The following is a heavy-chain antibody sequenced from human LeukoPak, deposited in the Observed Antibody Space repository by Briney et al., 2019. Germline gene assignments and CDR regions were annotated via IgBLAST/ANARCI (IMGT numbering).Heavy chain of an antibody. J-gene: IGHJ3*02. CDR2: ITSDSVTR. CDR3: ARIDTQSSAFDI. Sequence: GGSLRLSCAASGFTFSSHSMTWVRQAPGQGLEWVSYITSDSVTRFYADSVKGRFTASRDNAEKSMYLQMNNLRAEDTAVYYCARIDTQSSAFDIWGQGTMVTVSS. V-gene: IGHV3-48*01. D-gene: IGHD5-18*01. CDR1: GFTFSSHS.